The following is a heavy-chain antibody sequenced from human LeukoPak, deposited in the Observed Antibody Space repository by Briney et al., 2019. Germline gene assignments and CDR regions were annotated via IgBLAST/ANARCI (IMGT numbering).Heavy chain of an antibody. CDR2: ISGTGGST. CDR1: GFTFNNYA. D-gene: IGHD4-23*01. CDR3: ARVQPPPTVVTPRYYYYGMDV. Sequence: GGSLRLSCATSGFTFNNYAMSWVRQPPGKGLEWVSAISGTGGSTFYADSVKGRFTISRDNSNSVMYLQMNSLRAEDTAVYYCARVQPPPTVVTPRYYYYGMDVWGQGTTVTVSS. J-gene: IGHJ6*02. V-gene: IGHV3-23*01.